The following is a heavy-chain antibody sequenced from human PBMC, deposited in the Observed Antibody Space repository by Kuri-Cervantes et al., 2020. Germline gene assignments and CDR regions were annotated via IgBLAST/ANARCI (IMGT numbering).Heavy chain of an antibody. J-gene: IGHJ6*03. CDR3: AKAYDPQRQNYFYYYMDV. CDR1: GFTFSSYA. CDR2: ISYDGSNK. V-gene: IGHV3-30*01. D-gene: IGHD2-8*01. Sequence: GSLRLSCAASGFTFSSYAMHWVRQAPGKGLEWVAVISYDGSNKYYADSVKGRFTISRDNSKNTLYLQMNSLRAEDTAVYYCAKAYDPQRQNYFYYYMDVWGKGTTVTVSS.